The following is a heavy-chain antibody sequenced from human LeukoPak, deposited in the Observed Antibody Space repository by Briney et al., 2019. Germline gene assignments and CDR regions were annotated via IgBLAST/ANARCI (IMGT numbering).Heavy chain of an antibody. CDR3: ARGKMPAVGIAAAGVNWFDP. V-gene: IGHV1-3*02. CDR2: SNAGNGNT. D-gene: IGHD6-13*01. CDR1: GYTFTSYA. Sequence: ASVKVSCKASGYTFTSYAMHWVRQAPGQRLEWMGWSNAGNGNTKYSQEFQGRVTMTRNTSISTAYMELSSLRSEDTAVYYCARGKMPAVGIAAAGVNWFDPWGQGTLVTVSS. J-gene: IGHJ5*02.